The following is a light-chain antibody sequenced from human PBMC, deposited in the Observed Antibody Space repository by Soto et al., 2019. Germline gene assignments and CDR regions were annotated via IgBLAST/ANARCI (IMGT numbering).Light chain of an antibody. J-gene: IGLJ1*01. Sequence: QSALTQPASVSGSPGQSITISCTGTSSDVGGYNYVSWYQQHPGKAPKLMIYDVSNRPSGVSNRFSGSKSGNTASLTISELQAEDXADYYCGSYTSSSTLYVFGTGTKVTVL. CDR1: SSDVGGYNY. CDR3: GSYTSSSTLYV. V-gene: IGLV2-14*01. CDR2: DVS.